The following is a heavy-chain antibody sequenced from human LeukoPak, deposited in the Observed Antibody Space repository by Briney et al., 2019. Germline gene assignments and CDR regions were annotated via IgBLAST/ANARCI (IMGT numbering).Heavy chain of an antibody. J-gene: IGHJ4*02. CDR2: IYTSGST. CDR3: ARERRDSSGYYDY. Sequence: SETLSLTCTVSGNSISSGDNYWSWIRQPAGKGLEWIGRIYTSGSTNYNPSLKSRVTISVDTSKNQFSLKLSSVTAADTAVYYCARERRDSSGYYDYWGQGTLVTVSS. CDR1: GNSISSGDNY. D-gene: IGHD3-22*01. V-gene: IGHV4-61*02.